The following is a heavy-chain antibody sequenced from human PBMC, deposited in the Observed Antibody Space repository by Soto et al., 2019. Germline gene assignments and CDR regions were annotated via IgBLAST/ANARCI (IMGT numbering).Heavy chain of an antibody. V-gene: IGHV3-30*18. J-gene: IGHJ4*02. CDR3: AKDIIAAAGYFDY. D-gene: IGHD6-13*01. CDR1: GFTFSSYG. Sequence: QVQLVESGGGVVQPGRSLRLSCAASGFTFSSYGMHWVRQAPGKGLEWVAVLSYDGSNKYYADSVKGRFTISRDNSKNTLYLQMNSLRAEDTAVYYCAKDIIAAAGYFDYWGQGTLVTVSS. CDR2: LSYDGSNK.